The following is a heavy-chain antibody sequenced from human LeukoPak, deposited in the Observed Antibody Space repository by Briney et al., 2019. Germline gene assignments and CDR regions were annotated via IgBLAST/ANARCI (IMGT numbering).Heavy chain of an antibody. J-gene: IGHJ1*01. V-gene: IGHV1-69*05. CDR1: GGTFSSYA. CDR3: ARDPSSSSWLPKLAR. CDR2: IIPIFGTA. Sequence: SVKVSFKASGGTFSSYAISWVRQAPGQGLEWMGRIIPIFGTANYAQKFQGRVTITTDESTSTAYMELSSLRSEDTAVYYCARDPSSSSWLPKLARWGQGTLVTVSS. D-gene: IGHD3-22*01.